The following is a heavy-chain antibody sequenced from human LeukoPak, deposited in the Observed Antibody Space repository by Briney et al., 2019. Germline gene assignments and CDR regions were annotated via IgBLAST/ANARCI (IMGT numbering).Heavy chain of an antibody. J-gene: IGHJ4*02. CDR2: ISYDGSNK. V-gene: IGHV3-30*04. CDR1: GFTFGIYE. CDR3: ARDFQVMRLLWFGEF. D-gene: IGHD3-10*01. Sequence: AGGSLRLSCEASGFTFGIYEMDWVRQAPGKGLEWVAVISYDGSNKYYADSVKGRFTISRDNSKNTLYLQMNSLSAEDTAVYYCARDFQVMRLLWFGEFWGQGTLVTVSS.